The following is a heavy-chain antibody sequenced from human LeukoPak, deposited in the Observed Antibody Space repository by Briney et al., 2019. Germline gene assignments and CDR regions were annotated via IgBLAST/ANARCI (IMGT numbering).Heavy chain of an antibody. CDR2: IYYSGSA. CDR3: ARDGYSSGWYKPDQDP. CDR1: GASISSYY. Sequence: PSETLSLTCTVSGASISSYYWSWIRQPPGKRLEWIGYIYYSGSANYNPSLKSRVTISVDTSKNQFSLKLSSVTAADTAVYYCARDGYSSGWYKPDQDPWGQGTLVTVSS. D-gene: IGHD6-19*01. V-gene: IGHV4-59*12. J-gene: IGHJ5*02.